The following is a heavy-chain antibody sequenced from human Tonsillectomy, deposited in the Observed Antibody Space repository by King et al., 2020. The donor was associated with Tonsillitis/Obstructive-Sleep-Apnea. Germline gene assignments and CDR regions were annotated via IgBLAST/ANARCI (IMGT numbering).Heavy chain of an antibody. Sequence: VQLVESGGGVVQPGRSLRLSCAASGFTFSSNGMHWVRQAPGKGLEWVAVISYDGSNKYYADPVKGRFTISRDNSKNTLYLQMNSLRTEDTAVYYCAKDRSSSWSLDYWGQGTLVTVSS. J-gene: IGHJ4*02. CDR1: GFTFSSNG. CDR2: ISYDGSNK. V-gene: IGHV3-30*18. CDR3: AKDRSSSWSLDY. D-gene: IGHD6-13*01.